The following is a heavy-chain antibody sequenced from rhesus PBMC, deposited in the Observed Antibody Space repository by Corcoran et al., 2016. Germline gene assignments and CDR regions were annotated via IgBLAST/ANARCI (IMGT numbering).Heavy chain of an antibody. J-gene: IGHJ4*01. CDR3: TRAYFLDY. V-gene: IGHV3S4*01. CDR2: ISNTGKPI. D-gene: IGHD2-15*01. Sequence: EVQLVESGGGLVQPGGCLRLSCAASGFSFSSYDMSWVRQALAKGLEWVSSISNTGKPIDYADAVKGRFTISRDNAKNSLSLQINSLKTEDTAVYYCTRAYFLDYWGQGVLVTVSS. CDR1: GFSFSSYD.